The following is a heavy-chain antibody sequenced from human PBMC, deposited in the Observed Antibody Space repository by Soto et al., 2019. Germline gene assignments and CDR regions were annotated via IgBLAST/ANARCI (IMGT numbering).Heavy chain of an antibody. CDR3: ARGLLLSRYSSSYGGKYYYYGMDV. CDR2: MNPNSGNT. D-gene: IGHD6-13*01. V-gene: IGHV1-8*01. J-gene: IGHJ6*02. Sequence: GASVKVSCKASGYTFTSYDINWVRQATGQGLEWMGWMNPNSGNTGYAQKFQGRVTMTRNTSISTAYMELSSLRSEDTAVYYCARGLLLSRYSSSYGGKYYYYGMDVWGQGTTVTVSS. CDR1: GYTFTSYD.